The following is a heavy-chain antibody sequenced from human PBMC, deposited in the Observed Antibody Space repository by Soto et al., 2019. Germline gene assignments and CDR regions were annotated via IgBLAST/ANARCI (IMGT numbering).Heavy chain of an antibody. CDR3: VREGWGDWFDP. CDR1: GFTFSSYA. CDR2: VSDDGSNK. V-gene: IGHV3-30*04. D-gene: IGHD3-16*01. Sequence: SGGSLRLSCAASGFTFSSYAMHWVRQAPGQGLAWVAVVSDDGSNKYYADSVKGRFTISRDKSNNTIYLQMNSLRVEDTAVYYCVREGWGDWFDPWGQGTLVTVPS. J-gene: IGHJ5*02.